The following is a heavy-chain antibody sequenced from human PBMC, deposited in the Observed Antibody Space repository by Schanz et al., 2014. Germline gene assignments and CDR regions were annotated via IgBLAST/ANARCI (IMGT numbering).Heavy chain of an antibody. CDR3: AKPEYDILTDSYSRLDP. J-gene: IGHJ5*02. V-gene: IGHV1-18*01. CDR1: GYTFTTYA. D-gene: IGHD3-9*01. Sequence: QVQLVQSGAEVKKPGASVKVSCKASGYTFTTYAMSWVRQAPGQGLEWVGWISVYTGNTKYGQKVQGRVTMTADTSTNTAYMELRSLRSDDTAVYYCAKPEYDILTDSYSRLDPWGQGTLVTVSS. CDR2: ISVYTGNT.